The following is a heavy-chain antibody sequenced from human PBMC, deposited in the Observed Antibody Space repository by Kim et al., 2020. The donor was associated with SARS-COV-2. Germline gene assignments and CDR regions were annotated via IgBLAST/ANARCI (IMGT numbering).Heavy chain of an antibody. CDR1: GFTFSSYS. J-gene: IGHJ3*02. CDR3: ARGATMVRVLDAFDI. D-gene: IGHD3-10*01. Sequence: GGSLRLSCAASGFTFSSYSMNWVRQAPGKGLEWVSSISSSSSYIYYADSVKGRFTISRDNAKNSLYLQMNSLRAEDTAVYYCARGATMVRVLDAFDIWGQGTMVTVSS. V-gene: IGHV3-21*01. CDR2: ISSSSSYI.